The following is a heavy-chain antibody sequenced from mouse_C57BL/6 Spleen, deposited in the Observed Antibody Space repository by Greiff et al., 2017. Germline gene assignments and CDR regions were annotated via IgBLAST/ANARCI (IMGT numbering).Heavy chain of an antibody. CDR1: GYAFSSSW. CDR3: AREGSSDTFAY. CDR2: IYPGDGDT. V-gene: IGHV1-82*01. J-gene: IGHJ3*01. Sequence: VQLQQSGPELVKPGASVKISCKASGYAFSSSWMNWVKQRPGKGLEWIGRIYPGDGDTKYNGKFKGKATLTADKYSSTAYMQLSSLPSEDSAVYFCAREGSSDTFAYWGQGTLVTVSA. D-gene: IGHD3-2*02.